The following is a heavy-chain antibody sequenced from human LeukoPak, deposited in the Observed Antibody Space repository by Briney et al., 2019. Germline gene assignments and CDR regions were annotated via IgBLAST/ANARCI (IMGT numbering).Heavy chain of an antibody. D-gene: IGHD2-2*01. Sequence: SQTLSLTCAISGDSDSSNSVTWNWIRQSPSRGLEWLGRTYYRSTLYNDYAVSVRGRITVNPDTSKNQFSLHLNSVTPEDTAVYYCARRLTQYDCFDPWGQGILVTVSS. CDR3: ARRLTQYDCFDP. CDR2: TYYRSTLYN. J-gene: IGHJ5*02. V-gene: IGHV6-1*01. CDR1: GDSDSSNSVT.